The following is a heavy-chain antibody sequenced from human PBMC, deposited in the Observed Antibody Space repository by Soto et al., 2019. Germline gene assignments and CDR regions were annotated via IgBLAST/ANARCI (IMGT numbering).Heavy chain of an antibody. CDR1: GYTFTSYG. Sequence: ASVKVSCKASGYTFTSYGISWVRQAPGQGLEWMGWISAYNGNTNYAQKLQGRVTMTTDTSTSTAYMELRSLRSDDTAVYYCTSSACTGSTCGSPGYYYAMDVWGQGTTVTVSS. V-gene: IGHV1-18*04. J-gene: IGHJ6*02. D-gene: IGHD2-15*01. CDR2: ISAYNGNT. CDR3: TSSACTGSTCGSPGYYYAMDV.